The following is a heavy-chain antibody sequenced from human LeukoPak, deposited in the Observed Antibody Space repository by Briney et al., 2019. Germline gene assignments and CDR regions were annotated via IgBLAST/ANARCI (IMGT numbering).Heavy chain of an antibody. J-gene: IGHJ4*02. V-gene: IGHV4-31*03. CDR2: IYYSGST. CDR3: ARYRITMGRGVDY. CDR1: GGSISSGGYY. Sequence: TLSLTCTVSGGSISSGGYYWSWIRQHPGKGLEWIGYIYYSGSTYYNPSLKSRVTISVDTSKNQSSLKLSSVTAADTAVYYCARYRITMGRGVDYWGQGTLLRVSS. D-gene: IGHD3-10*01.